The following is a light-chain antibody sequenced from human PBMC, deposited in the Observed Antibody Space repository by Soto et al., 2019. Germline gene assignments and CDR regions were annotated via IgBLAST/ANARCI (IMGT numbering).Light chain of an antibody. CDR1: QSISSW. V-gene: IGKV1-5*01. CDR2: DAS. J-gene: IGKJ5*01. CDR3: QQRGDWPPIT. Sequence: DVQMTQSPSTLSASVGDRVTITCRASQSISSWLAWYQQKPGKAPKLLIYDASSLESGVPSRFSGSGSGTDFTLTISSLEPEDFAVYYCQQRGDWPPITFGQGTRLEI.